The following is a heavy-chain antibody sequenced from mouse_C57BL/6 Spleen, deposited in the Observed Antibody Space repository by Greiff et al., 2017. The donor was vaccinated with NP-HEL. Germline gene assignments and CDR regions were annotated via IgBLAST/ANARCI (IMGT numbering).Heavy chain of an antibody. D-gene: IGHD1-1*01. V-gene: IGHV1-52*01. CDR1: GYTFTSYW. CDR3: AREYYGSSYGFAY. CDR2: IDPSDSET. J-gene: IGHJ3*01. Sequence: QVQLKQSGAELVRPGSSVKLSCKASGYTFTSYWMHWVKQRPIQGLEWIGNIDPSDSETHYNQKFKDKATLTVDKSSSTAYMQLSSLTSEDSAVYYCAREYYGSSYGFAYWGQGTLVTVSA.